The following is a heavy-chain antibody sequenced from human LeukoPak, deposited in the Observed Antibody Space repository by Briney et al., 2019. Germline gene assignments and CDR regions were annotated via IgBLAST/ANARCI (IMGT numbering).Heavy chain of an antibody. CDR1: GFTFSSYW. CDR2: INSDGSST. Sequence: GGSLRLSCAASGFTFSSYWMHWVRQAPGKGLVWVSRINSDGSSTSYADSVKGRFTISRDNARNTLYLQMNSLRAEDTAVYYCARGIVGATPYYYYGMEVWGQGTTVTVSS. CDR3: ARGIVGATPYYYYGMEV. J-gene: IGHJ6*02. V-gene: IGHV3-74*01. D-gene: IGHD1-26*01.